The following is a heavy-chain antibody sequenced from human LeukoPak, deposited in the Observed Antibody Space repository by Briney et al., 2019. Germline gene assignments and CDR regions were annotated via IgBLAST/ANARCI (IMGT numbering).Heavy chain of an antibody. J-gene: IGHJ4*02. V-gene: IGHV5-51*01. Sequence: GESLKISCKGPGYSFTSYWIGWVRQVPGKGLEWMGIIYPDDSDTTYSPSFQGQVTISADKSISTAYLQWSTLKASDTAIYYCARRSIAAAGTFDYWGQGTLVTVSS. CDR1: GYSFTSYW. CDR2: IYPDDSDT. D-gene: IGHD6-13*01. CDR3: ARRSIAAAGTFDY.